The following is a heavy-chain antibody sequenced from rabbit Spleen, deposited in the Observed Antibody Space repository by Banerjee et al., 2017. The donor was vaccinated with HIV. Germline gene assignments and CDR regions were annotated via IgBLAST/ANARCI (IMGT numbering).Heavy chain of an antibody. J-gene: IGHJ6*01. V-gene: IGHV1S7*01. CDR3: ARDGAGGSYFAL. Sequence: LLKESGGGLVQPGCLLKLSCTSCGFFLSSYYMNWVRQAPGKGLEWIGYIVPVFGITYYANWVNGRFSISRENAQNTVFLQITSLTAADTATYFCARDGAGGSYFALWGPGTLVTVS. CDR1: GFFLSSYY. D-gene: IGHD8-1*01. CDR2: IVPVFGIT.